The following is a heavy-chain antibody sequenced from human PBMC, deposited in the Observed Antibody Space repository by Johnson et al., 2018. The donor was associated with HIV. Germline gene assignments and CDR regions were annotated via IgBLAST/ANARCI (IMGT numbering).Heavy chain of an antibody. CDR1: GFTFSSNY. Sequence: VHLVESGGGLIQPGGSLRLSCAASGFTFSSNYMSWVRQAPGKGLEWVSVIYSGGSTYYADSVKGRFNISRDNSKNTLSLQMNSLRAEDTAVYYCARDRGAGSSGAFDIWGQGTMVTVSS. CDR2: IYSGGST. D-gene: IGHD6-6*01. J-gene: IGHJ3*02. CDR3: ARDRGAGSSGAFDI. V-gene: IGHV3-66*03.